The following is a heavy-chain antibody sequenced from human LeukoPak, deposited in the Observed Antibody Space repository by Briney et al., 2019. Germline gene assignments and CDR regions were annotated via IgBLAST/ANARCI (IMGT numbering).Heavy chain of an antibody. J-gene: IGHJ4*02. Sequence: SETLSLTCTVSGGSISSSSYYWGWIRQTPGKGLEWIGTIYYSGRTYYNPSLKSRVTISVDTSKNQFSLKLSSVTAADTAVYYCAREPVYYYDSSGYFDYWGQGTLVTVSS. CDR3: AREPVYYYDSSGYFDY. V-gene: IGHV4-39*07. D-gene: IGHD3-22*01. CDR1: GGSISSSSYY. CDR2: IYYSGRT.